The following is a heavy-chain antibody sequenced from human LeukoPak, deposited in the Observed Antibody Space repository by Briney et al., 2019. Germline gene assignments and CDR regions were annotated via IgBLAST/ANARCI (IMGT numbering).Heavy chain of an antibody. D-gene: IGHD5-24*01. V-gene: IGHV4-39*02. Sequence: SETLSLTCTVSGGSLSSSNDQWVWIRQPPGAGLEWIGSVYTNGNSYSSPSLKSRVTMSLDTSKKHFSLKLTSVTAADAALYYCATPDAGDFHYWGRGTLVAVSS. CDR3: ATPDAGDFHY. J-gene: IGHJ4*02. CDR1: GGSLSSSNDQ. CDR2: VYTNGNS.